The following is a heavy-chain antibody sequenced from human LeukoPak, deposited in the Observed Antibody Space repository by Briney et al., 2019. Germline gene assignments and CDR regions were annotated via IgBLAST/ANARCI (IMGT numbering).Heavy chain of an antibody. Sequence: VAFIRYDGSNKYYGDSVKSRFTIPRDDSKNTLYLQMHSLRPEDTAVFYCAKGLYTAVADYWGQGTLVTVSS. CDR2: IRYDGSNK. D-gene: IGHD6-19*01. V-gene: IGHV3-30*02. CDR3: AKGLYTAVADY. J-gene: IGHJ4*02.